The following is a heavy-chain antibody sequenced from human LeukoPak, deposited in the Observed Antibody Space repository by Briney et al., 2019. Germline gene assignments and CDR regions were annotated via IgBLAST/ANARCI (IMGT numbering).Heavy chain of an antibody. CDR2: ISGSGGST. CDR1: GFTFSSYA. V-gene: IGHV3-23*01. D-gene: IGHD3-22*01. Sequence: GGSLRLSCAASGFTFSSYAMSWVRQAPGKGLEWVSAISGSGGSTYYADSVKGRFTISRDNSKNTLYLQMNSLRAEDTAVYYCARSLRDSSGYYYDYWGQGTLVTVSS. CDR3: ARSLRDSSGYYYDY. J-gene: IGHJ4*02.